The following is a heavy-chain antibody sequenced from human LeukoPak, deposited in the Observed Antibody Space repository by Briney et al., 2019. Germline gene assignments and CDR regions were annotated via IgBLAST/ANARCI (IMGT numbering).Heavy chain of an antibody. CDR1: GGSISSSSYY. D-gene: IGHD6-13*01. Sequence: SETLSLTCTVSGGSISSSSYYWGWIRQPPGKGLEWIGSIYYSGSTYYNPSLNSRVTISLDPSKNQFSLNLSSVTAADTAVYYCARAMAASGQYYFDYWGQGTLGTVSS. CDR2: IYYSGST. CDR3: ARAMAASGQYYFDY. V-gene: IGHV4-39*07. J-gene: IGHJ4*02.